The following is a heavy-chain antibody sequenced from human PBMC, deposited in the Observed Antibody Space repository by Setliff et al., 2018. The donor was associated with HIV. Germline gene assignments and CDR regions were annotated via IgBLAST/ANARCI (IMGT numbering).Heavy chain of an antibody. J-gene: IGHJ4*02. CDR3: ARSPRIGVAGEFEY. Sequence: PSETLSLTCTVSGGSISSYYWSWIRQPPGKGLAWIGYIYTSGSVNYNPSLNSRVTISVDTAKNQFSLKVNSVTAADTAVYYCARSPRIGVAGEFEYWGQGTLVTVSS. D-gene: IGHD6-19*01. V-gene: IGHV4-4*09. CDR1: GGSISSYY. CDR2: IYTSGSV.